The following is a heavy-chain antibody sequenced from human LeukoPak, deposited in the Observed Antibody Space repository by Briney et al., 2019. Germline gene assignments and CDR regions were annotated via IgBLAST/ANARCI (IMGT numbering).Heavy chain of an antibody. D-gene: IGHD3-10*01. CDR1: GGSISSGGYY. CDR2: IYHSGST. Sequence: SQTLSLTCTVSGGSISSGGYYWSWIRQPPGKGLEWIGYIYHSGSTYYNPSLKSRVTISVDTSKNQFSLKLSSVTAADTAVYYCARDPKWFGELWSWGQGTLVTVSS. CDR3: ARDPKWFGELWS. V-gene: IGHV4-30-2*01. J-gene: IGHJ4*02.